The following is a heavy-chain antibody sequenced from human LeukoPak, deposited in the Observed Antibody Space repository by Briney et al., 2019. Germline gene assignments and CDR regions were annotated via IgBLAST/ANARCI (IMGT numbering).Heavy chain of an antibody. D-gene: IGHD2-2*01. CDR2: IWDDGTNK. Sequence: PGESLRLSCAASGFTFSTYGMHWVRQAPGKGLAWVAVIWDDGTNKYYADSVKGRFTISRDNSRNTPYLQMNSLRAEDTAVYYCARAEVPGAIKSGAFDIWGQGTMVTVSS. V-gene: IGHV3-33*01. CDR3: ARAEVPGAIKSGAFDI. CDR1: GFTFSTYG. J-gene: IGHJ3*02.